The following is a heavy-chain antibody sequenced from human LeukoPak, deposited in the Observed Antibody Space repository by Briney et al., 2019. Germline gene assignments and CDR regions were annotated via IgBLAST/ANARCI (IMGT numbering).Heavy chain of an antibody. D-gene: IGHD1-26*01. J-gene: IGHJ4*02. V-gene: IGHV3-48*04. Sequence: GGSLRLSCAASGFTFSSYSMNWVRQAPGKGLEWVSYISSSSSTIYYADSVKGRFTISRDNAKNSLYLQMNSLRAEDTALYYCAAGATTRYFDYWGQGTLVTVSS. CDR2: ISSSSSTI. CDR3: AAGATTRYFDY. CDR1: GFTFSSYS.